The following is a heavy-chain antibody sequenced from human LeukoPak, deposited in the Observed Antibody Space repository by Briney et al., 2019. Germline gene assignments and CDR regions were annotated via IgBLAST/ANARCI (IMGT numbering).Heavy chain of an antibody. CDR3: ARETHYSGYAEPDY. CDR2: ISSSSSTI. CDR1: RFTFSSYR. Sequence: GGSLILSCASSRFTFSSYRMNSVRQAPGKVLEWVSCISSSSSTIYYADSVKGRFTISRDNAKNSLYLQMNSLRDEDTAVYYCARETHYSGYAEPDYWGQGTLVTVSS. D-gene: IGHD5-12*01. J-gene: IGHJ4*02. V-gene: IGHV3-48*02.